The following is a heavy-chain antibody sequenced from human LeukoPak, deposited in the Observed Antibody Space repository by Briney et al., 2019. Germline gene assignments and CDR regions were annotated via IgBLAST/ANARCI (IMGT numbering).Heavy chain of an antibody. V-gene: IGHV1-18*01. Sequence: VSVKVSFKASGYTFTSYGISWVRQAPGQGREWMGWISAYNGNTNYAQKLQGRVTMTTDTSTSTAYMELRSLRSDDTAVYYCARTGVRYSSGWYHFDYWGQGTLVTVSS. D-gene: IGHD6-19*01. J-gene: IGHJ4*02. CDR1: GYTFTSYG. CDR3: ARTGVRYSSGWYHFDY. CDR2: ISAYNGNT.